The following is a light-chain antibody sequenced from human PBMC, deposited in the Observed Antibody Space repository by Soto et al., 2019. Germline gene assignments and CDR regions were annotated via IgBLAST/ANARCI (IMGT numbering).Light chain of an antibody. J-gene: IGKJ4*01. CDR3: QHYNNWPLT. CDR2: AAS. CDR1: QSVGNN. V-gene: IGKV3-15*01. Sequence: EIVMTQSPATLSLSPGERATLSCRASQSVGNNLAWCQQKPGQAPRLRIYAASTRATGVPARFSVSGSGTEFTLTISSLQSEDFAVYYCQHYNNWPLTFGGGTKVEIK.